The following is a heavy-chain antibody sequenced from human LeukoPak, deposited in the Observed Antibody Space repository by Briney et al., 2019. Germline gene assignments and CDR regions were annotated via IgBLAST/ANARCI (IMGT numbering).Heavy chain of an antibody. CDR1: GFTFSRYA. CDR2: ISYGGNNQ. D-gene: IGHD3-22*01. J-gene: IGHJ4*02. V-gene: IGHV3-30-3*01. CDR3: ARAPDSSGYYYYFDY. Sequence: PGGSLRLSCGASGFTFSRYAMNWVRQAPGQGLEWVAIISYGGNNQYHAESVKGRFTISRDNTKNTVYLRMNSLRPEDTAVYYCARAPDSSGYYYYFDYWGQGALVTVSS.